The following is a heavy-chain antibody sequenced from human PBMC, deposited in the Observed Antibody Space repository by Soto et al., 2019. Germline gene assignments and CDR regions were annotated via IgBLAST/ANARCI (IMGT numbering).Heavy chain of an antibody. Sequence: GGSLRLSCAASGFTFSSYSMSWVRQAPGKGLEWVSAISGSGGSTYYADSVKGRFTISRDNSKNTLYLQMNSLRAEDTAVYYCAKIFTYYDFWSGYGPYYYYMDVWGKGTTVTVSS. D-gene: IGHD3-3*01. CDR2: ISGSGGST. CDR1: GFTFSSYS. CDR3: AKIFTYYDFWSGYGPYYYYMDV. V-gene: IGHV3-23*01. J-gene: IGHJ6*03.